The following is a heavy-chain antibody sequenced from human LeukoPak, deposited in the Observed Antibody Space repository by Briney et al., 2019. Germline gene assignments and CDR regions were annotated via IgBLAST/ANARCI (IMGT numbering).Heavy chain of an antibody. Sequence: GGSLRLSCAASGFTFSSYAMHWVRQAPGKGLEWVAVISYDGSNKYYADSVKGRFTISRDNSKNTLYLQMNSLRAEDTAVYYCARDQRFGEFLPFDPWGQGTLVTVSS. CDR2: ISYDGSNK. CDR1: GFTFSSYA. J-gene: IGHJ5*02. V-gene: IGHV3-30-3*01. D-gene: IGHD3-10*01. CDR3: ARDQRFGEFLPFDP.